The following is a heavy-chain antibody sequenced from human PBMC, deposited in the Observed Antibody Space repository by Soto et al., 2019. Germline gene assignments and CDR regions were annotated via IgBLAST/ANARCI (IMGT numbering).Heavy chain of an antibody. CDR3: ASAYGSGGAGAFDI. V-gene: IGHV1-69*02. D-gene: IGHD3-10*01. Sequence: GVSVKVCCKASGGTFSSYTISWVRQAPGQGLEWMGRIIPILGIANYAQKFQGRVTITADKSTSTAYMELSSLRSEDTAVYYCASAYGSGGAGAFDIWGQGTMVTVSS. CDR2: IIPILGIA. CDR1: GGTFSSYT. J-gene: IGHJ3*02.